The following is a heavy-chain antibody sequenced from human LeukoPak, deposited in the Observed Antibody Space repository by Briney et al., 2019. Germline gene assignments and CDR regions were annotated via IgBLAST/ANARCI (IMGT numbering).Heavy chain of an antibody. Sequence: PGRSLRLSCAASGFTFDDYAMHWVRQAPGKGLEWVSGISWNSGSIGYADSVKGRFTISRDNAKNSLYLQMNSLRAEDTALYYCAKVGYYDSSGYYSFDYWGQGTLVTVPS. J-gene: IGHJ4*02. CDR3: AKVGYYDSSGYYSFDY. CDR2: ISWNSGSI. V-gene: IGHV3-9*01. CDR1: GFTFDDYA. D-gene: IGHD3-22*01.